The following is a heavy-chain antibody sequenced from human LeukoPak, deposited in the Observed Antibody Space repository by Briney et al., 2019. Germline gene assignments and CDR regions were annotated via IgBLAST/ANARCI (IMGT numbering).Heavy chain of an antibody. Sequence: PSETLSLTCTVSGGSISSGSYYWSWIRQPAGKGLEWIGRIYASGSTNYNPSFKSRVTISVDTSKNQFSLKLSSVTAADTAVYYCARDFNNWNYGRENWFDPWGQGTLVTVSS. D-gene: IGHD1-7*01. CDR3: ARDFNNWNYGRENWFDP. CDR1: GGSISSGSYY. J-gene: IGHJ5*02. CDR2: IYASGST. V-gene: IGHV4-61*02.